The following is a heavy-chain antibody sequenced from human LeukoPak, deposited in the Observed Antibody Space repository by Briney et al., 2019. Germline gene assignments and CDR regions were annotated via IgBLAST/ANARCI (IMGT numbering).Heavy chain of an antibody. Sequence: GGSLRLSCVASGFTFSSYPMHWVRQTPGKGLDWVAIISDDGGRKFYADSVEGRFTISRDNSKNTLFLQMNSLRAEDTALYYCVRGVYNNGNMNDYWGQGTLVTVSS. J-gene: IGHJ4*02. CDR2: ISDDGGRK. V-gene: IGHV3-30*04. CDR1: GFTFSSYP. CDR3: VRGVYNNGNMNDY. D-gene: IGHD5/OR15-5a*01.